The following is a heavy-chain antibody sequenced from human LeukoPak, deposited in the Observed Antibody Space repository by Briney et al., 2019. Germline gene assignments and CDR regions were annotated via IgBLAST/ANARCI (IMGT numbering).Heavy chain of an antibody. CDR2: ISYDGSNK. CDR3: ARPRWAAAGTRGVVLDY. V-gene: IGHV3-30-3*01. J-gene: IGHJ4*02. D-gene: IGHD6-13*01. CDR1: GFTFSSYA. Sequence: QPGRPLRLSCAASGFTFSSYAMHWVRQAPGKGLEWVAVISYDGSNKYYADSVKGRYTISRDNSKNTLYLQMNSLRAEDTAVYYCARPRWAAAGTRGVVLDYWGQGTLVTVSS.